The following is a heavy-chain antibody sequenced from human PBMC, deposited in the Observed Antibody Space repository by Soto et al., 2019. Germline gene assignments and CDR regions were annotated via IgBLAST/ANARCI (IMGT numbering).Heavy chain of an antibody. V-gene: IGHV1-18*04. CDR3: ARSMITFGGVIGDH. CDR2: ISPYNGKT. CDR1: GYRFTSYG. D-gene: IGHD3-16*02. Sequence: QVQLVQSGAEVKKPGASVKVSCQTSGYRFTSYGVVWVRQAPGQGVEWMGWISPYNGKTNYAQKFQGRVRMTTDTSTTTASMELRSLKSDDTAVYFCARSMITFGGVIGDHWGQGTLVTVSS. J-gene: IGHJ4*02.